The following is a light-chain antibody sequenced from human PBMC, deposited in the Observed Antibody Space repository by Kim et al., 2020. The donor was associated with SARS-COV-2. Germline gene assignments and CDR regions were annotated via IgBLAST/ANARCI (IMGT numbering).Light chain of an antibody. CDR3: LQHDSYPLT. V-gene: IGKV1-17*01. CDR2: ASS. Sequence: DIQMTQSPSSLSASVGDRITITCRASQVIRNGLGWYQQKPGKAPKRLMFASSSLQGGVPSRFSGSGSGTEFTLSINSLQPEDFATYYCLQHDSYPLTFGGGTKVEI. CDR1: QVIRNG. J-gene: IGKJ4*01.